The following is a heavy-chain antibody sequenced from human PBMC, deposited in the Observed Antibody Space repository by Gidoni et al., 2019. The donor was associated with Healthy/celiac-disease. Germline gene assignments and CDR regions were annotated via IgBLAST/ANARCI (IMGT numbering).Heavy chain of an antibody. Sequence: QVQLQQWGAGLLKPSETLSLTCAVYGGSFSAYYWRWSRQPPGKGLEWSGEINHSGSTNYNPSLRSRVTISVDTSKNQFSLQLSSVTAADTAVYYCANAYYDFRSGYQSYHWGQGTLVTVSS. CDR1: GGSFSAYY. J-gene: IGHJ5*02. CDR2: INHSGST. V-gene: IGHV4-34*01. CDR3: ANAYYDFRSGYQSYH. D-gene: IGHD3-3*01.